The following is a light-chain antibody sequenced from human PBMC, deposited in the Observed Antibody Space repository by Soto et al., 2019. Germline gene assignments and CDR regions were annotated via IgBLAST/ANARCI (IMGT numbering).Light chain of an antibody. CDR1: QSVGSN. Sequence: EMVLTQSPATLSVSPGGRATLSCRASQSVGSNLAWYQQKPGQAPRLLIYGASTRATGIPATFSGSGSGTEFTLTTSSLQSEDSAVYYCQQFNVWPLTFGGGTKVEI. V-gene: IGKV3-15*01. CDR3: QQFNVWPLT. CDR2: GAS. J-gene: IGKJ4*01.